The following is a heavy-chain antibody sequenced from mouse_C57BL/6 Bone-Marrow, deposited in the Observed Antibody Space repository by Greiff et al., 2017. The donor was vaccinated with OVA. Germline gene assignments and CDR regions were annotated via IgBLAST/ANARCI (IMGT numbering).Heavy chain of an antibody. D-gene: IGHD1-1*01. CDR1: GFTFSSYA. CDR2: ISDGGSYT. V-gene: IGHV5-4*03. CDR3: ARFDYDGSSNYYAMDY. J-gene: IGHJ4*01. Sequence: EVKLVESGGGLVKPGGSLKLSCAASGFTFSSYAMSWVRQTPEKRLEWVATISDGGSYTYYPDNVKGRFTISRDNAKNNLYLQMIHLKSEDTAMYYCARFDYDGSSNYYAMDYWGQGTTVTVSS.